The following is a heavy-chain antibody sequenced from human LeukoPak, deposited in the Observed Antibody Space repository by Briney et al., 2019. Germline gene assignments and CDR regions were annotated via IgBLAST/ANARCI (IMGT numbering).Heavy chain of an antibody. CDR3: ARAVGATKSSSFDY. V-gene: IGHV1-69*05. CDR2: IIPIFGTA. D-gene: IGHD1-26*01. CDR1: GGTFSSYA. J-gene: IGHJ4*02. Sequence: SVKVSCKASGGTFSSYAINWVRQAPGQGLEWMGGIIPIFGTANYAQKFQGRVTITTDESTSTAYMELRSLRSDDTAVYYCARAVGATKSSSFDYWGQGTLVTVSS.